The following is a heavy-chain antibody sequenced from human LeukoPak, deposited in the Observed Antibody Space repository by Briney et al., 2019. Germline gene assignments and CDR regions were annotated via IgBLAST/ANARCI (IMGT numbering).Heavy chain of an antibody. V-gene: IGHV3-7*01. CDR2: INQDEGHK. Sequence: PGGSLRLSCAASGFTFNNYWLSWVRQSPGKGLERVANINQDEGHKYSVDSVKGRFTISRDNARNSLYLQMNGLRAEDTAVYYCARFRYIGSDLEVFDSWGQGTLVTVSS. CDR3: ARFRYIGSDLEVFDS. CDR1: GFTFNNYW. D-gene: IGHD5-12*01. J-gene: IGHJ4*02.